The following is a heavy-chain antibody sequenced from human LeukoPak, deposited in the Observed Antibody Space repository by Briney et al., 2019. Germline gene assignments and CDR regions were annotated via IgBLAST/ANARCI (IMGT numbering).Heavy chain of an antibody. D-gene: IGHD2-2*02. Sequence: ASVKVSCKASGYTFTSYGISWVRQAPGQGLEWMGWISAYNGNTNYAQKLQGRVTMTTDTSTSTAYMELRSLRSDDTAVYYCARAMGYCSSTSCYIPDYWGQGTLVTVSS. J-gene: IGHJ4*02. CDR3: ARAMGYCSSTSCYIPDY. CDR2: ISAYNGNT. CDR1: GYTFTSYG. V-gene: IGHV1-18*01.